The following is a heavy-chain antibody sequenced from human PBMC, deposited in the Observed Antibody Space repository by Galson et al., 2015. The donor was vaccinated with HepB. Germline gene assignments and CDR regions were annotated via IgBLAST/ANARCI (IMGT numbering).Heavy chain of an antibody. D-gene: IGHD6-13*01. CDR2: IWYDGSNK. Sequence: SLRLSCAASGFTFSSYGMHWVRQAPGKGLEWVAVIWYDGSNKYYADSVKGRFTISRDNSKNTLYLQMNSLRAEDTAVYYCARIAAAGIGVDYYYYGMDVWGQGTTVTVSS. CDR1: GFTFSSYG. V-gene: IGHV3-33*01. CDR3: ARIAAAGIGVDYYYYGMDV. J-gene: IGHJ6*02.